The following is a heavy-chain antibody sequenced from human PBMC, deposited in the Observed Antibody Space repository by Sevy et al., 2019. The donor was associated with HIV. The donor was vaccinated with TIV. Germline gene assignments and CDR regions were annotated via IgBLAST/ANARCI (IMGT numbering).Heavy chain of an antibody. Sequence: ASVKVSCKVSGYSVSDLSIHWVRQAPGKGLEWMGGYDPEDGETIYAQKFQGRVTMTEDTSTDTAYMDLSSLRSKDTAVYYCATAPDYYDSSRDAFDIWGQGTMVTVSS. J-gene: IGHJ3*02. CDR3: ATAPDYYDSSRDAFDI. CDR1: GYSVSDLS. D-gene: IGHD3-22*01. CDR2: YDPEDGET. V-gene: IGHV1-24*01.